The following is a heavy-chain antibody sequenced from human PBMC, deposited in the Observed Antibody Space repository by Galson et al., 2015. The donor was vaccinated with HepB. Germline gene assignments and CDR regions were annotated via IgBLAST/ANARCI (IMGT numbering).Heavy chain of an antibody. D-gene: IGHD6-19*01. J-gene: IGHJ4*02. V-gene: IGHV5-10-1*01. Sequence: QSGAEVKKPGESLRISCKGSGYSFTSYWISWVRQMPGKGLEWMGRIDPSDSYTNYSPSFQGHVTISADKSISTAYLQWSSLKASDTAMYYCASTPDPPGIAVAGEFDYWGQGTLVTVSS. CDR2: IDPSDSYT. CDR1: GYSFTSYW. CDR3: ASTPDPPGIAVAGEFDY.